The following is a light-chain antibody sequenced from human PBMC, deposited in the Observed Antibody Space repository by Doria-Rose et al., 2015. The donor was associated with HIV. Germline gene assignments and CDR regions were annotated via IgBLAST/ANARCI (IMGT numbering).Light chain of an antibody. CDR1: SLRSSY. Sequence: SSELSQDPAVSVALRQTVRITCQGDSLRSSYASWYRQKPGQAPILVIYGKNNRPSGIPDRFSGSSSGNTASLTITGAQAEDEADYYCSSRDSGANHLLFGGGTKVTVL. CDR3: SSRDSGANHLL. V-gene: IGLV3-19*01. CDR2: GKN. J-gene: IGLJ2*01.